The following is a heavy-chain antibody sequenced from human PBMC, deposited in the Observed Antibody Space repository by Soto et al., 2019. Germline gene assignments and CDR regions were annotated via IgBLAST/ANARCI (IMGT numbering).Heavy chain of an antibody. Sequence: EVQLVESGGGLVQPGGSLRLSCAASGFSVSGHYMNWVRQAPGKGLEWVSVVYSGGTTYYANSVTGRFTISRDNSRNTVYLQMNSLRAEDTAVYYCARDRTPSDYRTSGALGLWVQGTLVSVSS. V-gene: IGHV3-66*01. CDR3: ARDRTPSDYRTSGALGL. D-gene: IGHD6-6*01. CDR1: GFSVSGHY. J-gene: IGHJ4*02. CDR2: VYSGGTT.